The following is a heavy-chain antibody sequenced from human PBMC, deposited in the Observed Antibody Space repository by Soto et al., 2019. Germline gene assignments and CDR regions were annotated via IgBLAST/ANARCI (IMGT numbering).Heavy chain of an antibody. D-gene: IGHD1-1*01. Sequence: GGSLRLSCAASGFTVSSNYMSWVRQAPGKGLEWVLVIYSGGSTYYADSVKGRFTISRDNSKNTLYLQMNSLRAEDTAVYYCAKPLAGNDAFDIWGQGTMVTVSS. CDR1: GFTVSSNY. CDR3: AKPLAGNDAFDI. V-gene: IGHV3-53*01. J-gene: IGHJ3*02. CDR2: IYSGGST.